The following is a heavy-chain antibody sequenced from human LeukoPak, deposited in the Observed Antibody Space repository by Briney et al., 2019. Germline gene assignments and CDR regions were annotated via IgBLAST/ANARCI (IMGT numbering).Heavy chain of an antibody. CDR3: ARGRAFFGELFYFDY. CDR1: GGSFSGYY. D-gene: IGHD3-10*01. J-gene: IGHJ4*02. V-gene: IGHV4-34*01. CDR2: INYSGST. Sequence: PSETLSLTCASYGGSFSGYYWSWIRQPPGKGLEWIGEINYSGSTNYNPSLKSRVTISVDTSKSQFSLKLNSMIAADTAVYYCARGRAFFGELFYFDYWAREPWSPSPQ.